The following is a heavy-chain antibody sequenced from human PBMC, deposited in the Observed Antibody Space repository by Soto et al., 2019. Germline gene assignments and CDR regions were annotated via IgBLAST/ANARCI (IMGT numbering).Heavy chain of an antibody. J-gene: IGHJ4*02. CDR2: INHSGST. CDR3: ARGSSTSPQRY. CDR1: GGSFSGYY. Sequence: SETLSLTCAVYGGSFSGYYGSGIRQPPGKGLEWIGEINHSGSTNYNPSLKSRVTISVDTSKNQFSLKLSSVTAADTAVYYCARGSSTSPQRYWGQGTLVTAPQ. D-gene: IGHD2-2*01. V-gene: IGHV4-34*01.